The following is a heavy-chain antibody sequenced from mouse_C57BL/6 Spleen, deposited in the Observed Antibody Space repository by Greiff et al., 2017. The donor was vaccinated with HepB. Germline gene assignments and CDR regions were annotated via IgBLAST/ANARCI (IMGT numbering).Heavy chain of an antibody. CDR1: GYTFTSYW. D-gene: IGHD1-1*01. CDR3: ARSLYGSSHGYAMDY. J-gene: IGHJ4*01. CDR2: IYPGSGST. V-gene: IGHV1-55*01. Sequence: QVQLKQPGAELVKPGASVKMSCKASGYTFTSYWITWVKQRPGQGLEWIGDIYPGSGSTNYNEKFKSKATLTVDTSSSTAYMQLSSLTSEDSAVYYCARSLYGSSHGYAMDYWGQGTSVTVSS.